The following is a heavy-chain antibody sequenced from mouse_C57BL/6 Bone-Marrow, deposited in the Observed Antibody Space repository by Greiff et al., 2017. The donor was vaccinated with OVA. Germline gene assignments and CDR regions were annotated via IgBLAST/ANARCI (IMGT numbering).Heavy chain of an antibody. Sequence: VQLQQSGAELVRPGASVKLSCTASGFTIKDDYMHWVKQRPEQGLEWIGWIDPENGDTEYASKFQGKATITADTSSNTAYLQLSSLTSEDTAVYYCTTTTSYFDVWGTGTTVTVSS. V-gene: IGHV14-4*01. CDR1: GFTIKDDY. CDR2: IDPENGDT. J-gene: IGHJ1*03. CDR3: TTTTSYFDV.